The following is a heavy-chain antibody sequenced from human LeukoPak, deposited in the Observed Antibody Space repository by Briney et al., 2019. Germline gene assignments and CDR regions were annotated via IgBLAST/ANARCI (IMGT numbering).Heavy chain of an antibody. D-gene: IGHD3-10*01. V-gene: IGHV3-21*01. CDR3: ARSGIKMVRGVIIKSPYHMDV. J-gene: IGHJ6*03. Sequence: GGSLRLSCAASGFTLSTYTMNWVRQAPGKGLEWVSSISSSSSYIYYADSVKGRFTISRDDAKNSLSLQMNSPRAEDTAVYYCARSGIKMVRGVIIKSPYHMDVWGKGTTVTVSS. CDR2: ISSSSSYI. CDR1: GFTLSTYT.